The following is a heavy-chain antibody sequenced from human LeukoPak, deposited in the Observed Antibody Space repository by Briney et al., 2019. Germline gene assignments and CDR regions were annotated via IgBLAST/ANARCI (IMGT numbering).Heavy chain of an antibody. CDR3: ARDQYYYDSSGQTLDY. CDR1: GYSISSGYY. Sequence: SETLSLTCTVSGYSISSGYYWGWIRQPPGKGLEWIGSIYHSGSTNYNPSLKSRVTMSVDTSKNQFSLKLSSVTAADTAVYYCARDQYYYDSSGQTLDYWGQGTLVTVSS. J-gene: IGHJ4*02. D-gene: IGHD3-22*01. V-gene: IGHV4-38-2*02. CDR2: IYHSGST.